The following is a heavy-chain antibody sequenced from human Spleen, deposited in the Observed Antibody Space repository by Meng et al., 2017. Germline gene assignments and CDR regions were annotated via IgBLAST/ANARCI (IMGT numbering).Heavy chain of an antibody. CDR2: INTYNGNT. V-gene: IGHV1-18*01. CDR3: AKDKGGYDYAGDY. CDR1: GYTFTSFG. Sequence: ASVKVSCKASGYTFTSFGISWVRQAPGQGLEWMGWINTYNGNTNYAQKSQGRVSMTTDTPTSTAYMEVRSLRSDETAVYYCAKDKGGYDYAGDYWGQGTLVTVSS. D-gene: IGHD5-12*01. J-gene: IGHJ4*02.